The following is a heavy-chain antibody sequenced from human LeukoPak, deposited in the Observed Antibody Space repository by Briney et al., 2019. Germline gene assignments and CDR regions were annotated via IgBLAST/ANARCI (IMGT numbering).Heavy chain of an antibody. CDR3: AKWWDYVWGSYRSIHYFDY. V-gene: IGHV3-23*01. Sequence: GGSLRLSCAASGFTFSSYAMSWVRQAPGKGLEWVSAISGSGGSTYYADSVKGRFTISRDNSKNTLYLQMNSLRAEDTAVYYCAKWWDYVWGSYRSIHYFDYWGQGTLVTVSS. J-gene: IGHJ4*02. CDR1: GFTFSSYA. CDR2: ISGSGGST. D-gene: IGHD3-16*02.